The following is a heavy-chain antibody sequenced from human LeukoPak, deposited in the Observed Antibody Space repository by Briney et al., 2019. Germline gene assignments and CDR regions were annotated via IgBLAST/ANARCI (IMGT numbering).Heavy chain of an antibody. CDR2: INSDGSST. CDR1: GFTFSSYW. J-gene: IGHJ4*02. V-gene: IGHV3-74*01. Sequence: PGGSLRLFCAASGFTFSSYWMHWVRQAPGKGLVWVSRINSDGSSTSYADSVKGRFTISRDTAKNTLYLQMDSLRADDTAVYYCVKQDIGSYLGGYWGQGTLVTVSS. D-gene: IGHD1-26*01. CDR3: VKQDIGSYLGGY.